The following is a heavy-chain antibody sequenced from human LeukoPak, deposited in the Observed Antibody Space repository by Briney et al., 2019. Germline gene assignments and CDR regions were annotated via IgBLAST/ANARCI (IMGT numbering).Heavy chain of an antibody. CDR3: ARDTRSSGWLP. Sequence: RASVKVSCTASGYTFTSYYMHWVRQAPGQGLEWVGIINPSGGSTSYAQKFQGRVTMTRDTSTSTVYMELSSLRSEDTAVYYCARDTRSSGWLPWGQGTLVTVSS. CDR1: GYTFTSYY. CDR2: INPSGGST. J-gene: IGHJ4*02. D-gene: IGHD6-19*01. V-gene: IGHV1-46*01.